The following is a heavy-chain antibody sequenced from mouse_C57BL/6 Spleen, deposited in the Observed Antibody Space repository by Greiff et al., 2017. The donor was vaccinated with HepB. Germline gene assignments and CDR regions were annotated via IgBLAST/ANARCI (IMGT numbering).Heavy chain of an antibody. J-gene: IGHJ4*01. CDR2: IWSGGST. CDR3: AREGVTTEGYYAMDY. V-gene: IGHV2-2*01. D-gene: IGHD2-2*01. CDR1: GFSLTSYG. Sequence: VKLEESGPGLVQPSQSLSITCTVSGFSLTSYGVHWVRQSPGKGLEWLGVIWSGGSTDYNAAFISRLSISKDNSKSQVFFKMNSLQAVDTAIYYCAREGVTTEGYYAMDYWGQGTSVTVSS.